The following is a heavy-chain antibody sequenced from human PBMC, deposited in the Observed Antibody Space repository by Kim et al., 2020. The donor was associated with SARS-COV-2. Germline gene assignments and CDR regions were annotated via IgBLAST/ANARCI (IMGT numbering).Heavy chain of an antibody. CDR1: GYTLTAVS. D-gene: IGHD3-22*01. J-gene: IGHJ4*02. CDR2: FDPEDGET. CDR3: AISLPFYFDSSAYYCLDY. Sequence: ASVKVSCKVSGYTLTAVSMHWVRQAPGKGLEWMGGFDPEDGETTYAQKFQGRVTMTEDTSTNTDFMQLSGLRSEDTAVYYCAISLPFYFDSSAYYCLDYWGQGSLMTVSS. V-gene: IGHV1-24*01.